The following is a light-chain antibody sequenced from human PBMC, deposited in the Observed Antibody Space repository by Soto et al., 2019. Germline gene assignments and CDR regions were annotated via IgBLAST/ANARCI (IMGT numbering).Light chain of an antibody. J-gene: IGLJ1*01. V-gene: IGLV2-11*01. CDR3: CSYAGSHLYV. CDR1: SSDVGGYNY. Sequence: QSALTQPRSVSGSPGQSVTISCTGTSSDVGGYNYVSWYQQRPGKAPKLMIFDVTKRPSGVPDRFSGSKSGNTASLTISGLQAEDEADYYCCSYAGSHLYVFGTGTQLTVL. CDR2: DVT.